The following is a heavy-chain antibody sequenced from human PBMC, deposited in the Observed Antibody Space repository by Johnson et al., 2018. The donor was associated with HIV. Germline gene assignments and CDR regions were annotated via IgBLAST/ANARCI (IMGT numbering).Heavy chain of an antibody. CDR1: GFTFSSYG. CDR3: AKDSIKRQLVRDDAYDI. Sequence: QVQLVESGGGLVQPGRSLRLSCAVSGFTFSSYGMHWVRQATGTGLEWVAVIQHDGSNKYYADSVKGPFTIYRDNSKNTLYLQMNSLRAEDTAVYYCAKDSIKRQLVRDDAYDIWGQGTMVTVSS. D-gene: IGHD6-13*01. J-gene: IGHJ3*02. V-gene: IGHV3-30*18. CDR2: IQHDGSNK.